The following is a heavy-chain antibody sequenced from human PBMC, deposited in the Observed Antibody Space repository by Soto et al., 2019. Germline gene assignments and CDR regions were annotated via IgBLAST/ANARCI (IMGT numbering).Heavy chain of an antibody. CDR1: GFTVSSNY. Sequence: GGSLRLSCAASGFTVSSNYMSWVRQAPGKGLEWVSVIYSGGSTYYADSVKGRFTISRDNSKNTLCLQMNSLRAEDTAVYYCAGPQSSSGPRLLRYYYMDVWGKGTTVTVSS. CDR2: IYSGGST. V-gene: IGHV3-66*01. J-gene: IGHJ6*03. CDR3: AGPQSSSGPRLLRYYYMDV. D-gene: IGHD6-13*01.